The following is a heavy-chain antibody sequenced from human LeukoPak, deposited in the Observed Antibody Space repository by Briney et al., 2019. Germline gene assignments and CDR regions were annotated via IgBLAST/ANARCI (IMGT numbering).Heavy chain of an antibody. V-gene: IGHV4-4*07. Sequence: PSETLSLTCIVSGASMNDYYWSWIRQPAGKGLEWIGRIYTSGSTNYNPSLKSRVTMSVDTSKNQFSLKLSSVTAADTAVYYCARGGSKLLAWGQGTLVTVSS. J-gene: IGHJ5*02. CDR2: IYTSGST. CDR3: ARGGSKLLA. CDR1: GASMNDYY. D-gene: IGHD3-10*01.